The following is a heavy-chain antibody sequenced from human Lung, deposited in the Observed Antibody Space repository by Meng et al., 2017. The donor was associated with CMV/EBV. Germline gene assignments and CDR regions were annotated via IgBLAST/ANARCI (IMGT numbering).Heavy chain of an antibody. CDR1: GDSITNHNW. J-gene: IGHJ1*01. V-gene: IGHV4-4*02. CDR3: LRRSGGSV. D-gene: IGHD3-10*01. Sequence: QVPLPEAGPAMVTPAETLSLTCAVSGDSITNHNWWAWVRQPPGKGLEWIGEIPHRGSSAYNPSLKSRVSMSIDKSKNQFSLKLTSVTAADTAVYHCLRRSGGSVWGQGTLVTVSS. CDR2: IPHRGSS.